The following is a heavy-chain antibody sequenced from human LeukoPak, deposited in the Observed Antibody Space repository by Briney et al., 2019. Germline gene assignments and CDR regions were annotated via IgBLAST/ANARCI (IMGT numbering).Heavy chain of an antibody. Sequence: PSGGSLRLSCTASGFTFDDYAMSWFRQAPGKGLEWVGFIRSKAYGGTTEYAASVKGRFTISRDDSKSIAYLQMNSLKTEDTAVYYCTRDTYYYDSSGYLTHWGQGTLVTVSS. V-gene: IGHV3-49*03. CDR3: TRDTYYYDSSGYLTH. CDR2: IRSKAYGGTT. D-gene: IGHD3-22*01. J-gene: IGHJ4*02. CDR1: GFTFDDYA.